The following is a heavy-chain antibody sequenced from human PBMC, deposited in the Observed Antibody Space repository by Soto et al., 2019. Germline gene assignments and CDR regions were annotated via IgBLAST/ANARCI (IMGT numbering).Heavy chain of an antibody. CDR2: INAGNGNT. D-gene: IGHD3-22*01. CDR1: GYTFTSYA. J-gene: IGHJ4*02. Sequence: ASVKVSCKASGYTFTSYAMHWVRQAPGQRLEWKGWINAGNGNTKYSQKFQGRVTITRDTSASTAYMELSSLRSEDTAVYYCARDIPYYYDSSGYFDYWGQGTLVTVSS. CDR3: ARDIPYYYDSSGYFDY. V-gene: IGHV1-3*01.